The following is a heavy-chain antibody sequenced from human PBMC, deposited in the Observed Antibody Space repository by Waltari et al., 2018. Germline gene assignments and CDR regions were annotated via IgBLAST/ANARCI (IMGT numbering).Heavy chain of an antibody. D-gene: IGHD6-13*01. CDR1: GYTFTNYG. V-gene: IGHV1-18*01. CDR3: ARGPLGSKWYRSDY. J-gene: IGHJ4*02. Sequence: QVQLVQSGGEVKKPGASVKVSCKASGYTFTNYGFIWVRQAPGQGLEWMGWISAYNGNTDYAQKLQCRVTMTTETSTGTAYLELRSLTSDDTAVYYCARGPLGSKWYRSDYWGQGTLVTVSS. CDR2: ISAYNGNT.